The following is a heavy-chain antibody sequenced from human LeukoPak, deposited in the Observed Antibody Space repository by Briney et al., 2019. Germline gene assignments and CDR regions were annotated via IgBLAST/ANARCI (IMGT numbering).Heavy chain of an antibody. J-gene: IGHJ5*02. CDR1: GFTFSSYS. CDR3: ASKGYGSGFDP. V-gene: IGHV3-21*01. Sequence: PGGSLRLSCAASGFTFSSYSMNWVRQAPGKGLEWVSSISSSSSSIYYADSVKGRFTISRDNAKNSLYLQMNSLRAEDTAVYYCASKGYGSGFDPWGQGTLVTVSS. CDR2: ISSSSSSI. D-gene: IGHD3-10*01.